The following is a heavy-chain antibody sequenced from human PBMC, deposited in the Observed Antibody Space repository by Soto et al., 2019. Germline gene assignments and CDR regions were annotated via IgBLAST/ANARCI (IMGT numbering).Heavy chain of an antibody. CDR2: INSDGSST. D-gene: IGHD3-3*02. Sequence: EVQLVESGGGLVQPGGSLRLSCSASGFTFSSYWMHWVRQAPGKWLVWVSRINSDGSSTSYAVAVKGRLTISRDNAKNTLYPQMNTLSADDTAVYYCARHLAGNRDYWGHGTLVTVSS. CDR3: ARHLAGNRDY. V-gene: IGHV3-74*01. CDR1: GFTFSSYW. J-gene: IGHJ4*01.